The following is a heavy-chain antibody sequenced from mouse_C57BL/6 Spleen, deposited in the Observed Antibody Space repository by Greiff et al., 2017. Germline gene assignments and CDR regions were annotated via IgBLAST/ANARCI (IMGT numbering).Heavy chain of an antibody. CDR1: GFSLSTSGMG. J-gene: IGHJ1*03. Sequence: QVTLKVCGPGILQSSQTLSLTCSFSGFSLSTSGMGVSWIRQPSGKGLEWLAHIYWDDDKRYNPSLKSRLTISKDTSRNQVFLKITSVDTADTATYYCARRGIYYDYDYWYFDVWGTGTTVTVSS. V-gene: IGHV8-12*01. D-gene: IGHD2-4*01. CDR2: IYWDDDK. CDR3: ARRGIYYDYDYWYFDV.